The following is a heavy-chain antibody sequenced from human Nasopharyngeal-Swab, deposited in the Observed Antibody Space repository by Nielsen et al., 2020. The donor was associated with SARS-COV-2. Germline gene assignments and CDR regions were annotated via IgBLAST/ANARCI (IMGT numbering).Heavy chain of an antibody. Sequence: GESLKISCAASGFTFSSYAMSWVRQAPGKGLEWVSAISGSGGSTYYADSVKGRFTISRDNSKNTLYLQMNSLRAEDTAVYYCAAGGDSSSSTFDYWGQGTLDTVSS. CDR3: AAGGDSSSSTFDY. CDR2: ISGSGGST. D-gene: IGHD6-6*01. V-gene: IGHV3-23*01. CDR1: GFTFSSYA. J-gene: IGHJ4*02.